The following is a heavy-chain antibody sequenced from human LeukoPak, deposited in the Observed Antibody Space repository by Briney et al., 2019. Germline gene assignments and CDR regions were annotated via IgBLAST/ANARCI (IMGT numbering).Heavy chain of an antibody. CDR2: ISESGSTT. Sequence: GGSLRLSCAASGFTFSHYEMNWVRQAPGKGLEWVSYISESGSTTYYADSMKGRFTISRDNAKNSLHLQMHSLRAEDTAVYYCARDPSLLYFGEGHFDFWGQGALVTVSS. CDR3: ARDPSLLYFGEGHFDF. CDR1: GFTFSHYE. D-gene: IGHD3-10*01. V-gene: IGHV3-48*03. J-gene: IGHJ4*02.